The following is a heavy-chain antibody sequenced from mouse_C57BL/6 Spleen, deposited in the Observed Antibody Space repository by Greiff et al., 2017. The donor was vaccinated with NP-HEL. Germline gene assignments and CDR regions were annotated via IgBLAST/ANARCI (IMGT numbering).Heavy chain of an antibody. J-gene: IGHJ2*01. CDR3: ARSQLRLYNYFDY. V-gene: IGHV1-53*01. CDR2: INPSNGGT. D-gene: IGHD3-2*02. Sequence: VQLQQPGTELVKPGASVKLSCKASGYTFTSYWMHWVKQRPGQGLEWIGNINPSNGGTNYNEKFKSKATLTVDKSSSTAYMQLSSLTSEDSAVYYCARSQLRLYNYFDYWGQGTTLTVSS. CDR1: GYTFTSYW.